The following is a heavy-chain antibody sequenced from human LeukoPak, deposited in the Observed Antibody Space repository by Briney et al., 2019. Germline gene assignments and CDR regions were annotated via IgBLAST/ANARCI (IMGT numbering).Heavy chain of an antibody. Sequence: SETLSLTCTVSGGSISSGDYYWSWIRQPPGKGLEWIGSIYYSGSTYYNPSLKSRVTISVDTSKNQFSLKLSSVTAADTAVYYCARGHVSSGTQGSWFDPWGQGTLVTVSS. D-gene: IGHD3-10*01. CDR3: ARGHVSSGTQGSWFDP. V-gene: IGHV4-39*07. J-gene: IGHJ5*02. CDR1: GGSISSGDYY. CDR2: IYYSGST.